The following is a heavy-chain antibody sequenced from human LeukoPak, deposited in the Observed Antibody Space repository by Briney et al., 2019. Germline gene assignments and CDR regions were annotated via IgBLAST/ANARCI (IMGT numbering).Heavy chain of an antibody. V-gene: IGHV3-23*01. D-gene: IGHD5-24*01. J-gene: IGHJ4*02. CDR1: GFTFSNYA. CDR2: ISGSGDRT. CDR3: AKDDRWLQFCC. Sequence: GGSLRLSCAASGFTFSNYAMSWVRQAPGKGLEWVSTISGSGDRTYYADSVKGRFTISRDNSRNTVYLQMNSLRAEDTAVYYCAKDDRWLQFCCWGQGTLVTVSA.